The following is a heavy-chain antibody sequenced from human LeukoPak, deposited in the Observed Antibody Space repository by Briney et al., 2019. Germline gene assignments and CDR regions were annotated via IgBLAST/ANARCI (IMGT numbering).Heavy chain of an antibody. CDR2: INHSGST. CDR3: ARARHYYDSSGYSNWFDP. J-gene: IGHJ5*02. D-gene: IGHD3-22*01. V-gene: IGHV4-34*01. CDR1: GGSFSGYY. Sequence: SETLSLTCAVYGGSFSGYYWSWIRQPPGKGLEWIGEINHSGSTNYNPSLKSRVTISVDTSKNQFSLKLSSVTAADTAVYYCARARHYYDSSGYSNWFDPWGQGTLVTVSS.